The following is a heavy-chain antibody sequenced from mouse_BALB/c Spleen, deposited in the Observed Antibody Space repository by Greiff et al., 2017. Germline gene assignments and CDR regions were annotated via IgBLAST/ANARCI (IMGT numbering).Heavy chain of an antibody. CDR3: ARDDYDGLDY. CDR1: GFNIKDTY. J-gene: IGHJ4*01. Sequence: EVHLVESGAELVKPGASVKLSCTASGFNIKDTYMHWVKQRPEQGLEWIGRIDPANGNTKYDPKFQGKATITADTSSNTAYLQLSSLTSEDTAVYYCARDDYDGLDYWGQGTSVTVSS. CDR2: IDPANGNT. D-gene: IGHD2-4*01. V-gene: IGHV14-3*02.